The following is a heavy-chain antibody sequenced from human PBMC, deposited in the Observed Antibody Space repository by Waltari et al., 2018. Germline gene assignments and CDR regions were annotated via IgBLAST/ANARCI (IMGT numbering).Heavy chain of an antibody. Sequence: EVQLVESGGGLIQPGGSLRLSCAASGFTVSSNYMSWVRQAPGKGLEWVSVIYSGGSTYYADSVKGRFTIARDNSKNTLYLQMNSLRAEDTAVYYCARTPRYYYGMDVWGQGTTVTVSS. J-gene: IGHJ6*02. CDR2: IYSGGST. CDR3: ARTPRYYYGMDV. D-gene: IGHD2-15*01. V-gene: IGHV3-53*01. CDR1: GFTVSSNY.